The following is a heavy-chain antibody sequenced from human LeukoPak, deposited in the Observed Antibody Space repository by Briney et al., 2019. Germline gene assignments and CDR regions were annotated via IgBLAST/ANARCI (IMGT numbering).Heavy chain of an antibody. CDR2: ISSSSSTI. CDR3: ARDRDNRGWTSNNAFDI. J-gene: IGHJ3*02. V-gene: IGHV3-48*01. D-gene: IGHD6-19*01. Sequence: GGSLRLSCVASGFTFSSYTMNWVRRAPGKGLEWVSYISSSSSTIYYADSVKGRFTISRDNAKNSVYLQMNSLRAEDTAVYYCARDRDNRGWTSNNAFDIWGQGTMVTVSS. CDR1: GFTFSSYT.